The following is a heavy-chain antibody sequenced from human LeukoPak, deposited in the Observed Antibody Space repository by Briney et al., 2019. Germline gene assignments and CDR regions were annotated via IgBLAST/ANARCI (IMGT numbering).Heavy chain of an antibody. V-gene: IGHV3-23*01. CDR2: ISGSGGST. J-gene: IGHJ3*02. D-gene: IGHD6-19*01. CDR1: GFTFSSYA. CDR3: AKMGIETYSSGWPDAFDI. Sequence: GGSLRLSCAASGFTFSSYAMSWVRQAPGKGLEWVSAISGSGGSTYYADSVKGRFTISRDNSKNTLYLQMNSLRAEDTAVYYCAKMGIETYSSGWPDAFDIWGQGTMVTVSS.